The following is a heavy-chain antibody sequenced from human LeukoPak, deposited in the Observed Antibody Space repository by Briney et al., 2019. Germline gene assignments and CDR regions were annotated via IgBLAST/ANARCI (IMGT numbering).Heavy chain of an antibody. Sequence: SETLSLTCTVSGGSISSYHWSWIRQPPGKELEWIGYIFYTGSTNYNPSLKTRVTISLDTSKNQFSLKLSSVTAADTAVYYCARHSFLRFPLGYWGQGTLVTVSS. CDR2: IFYTGST. V-gene: IGHV4-59*01. D-gene: IGHD3-3*01. J-gene: IGHJ4*02. CDR1: GGSISSYH. CDR3: ARHSFLRFPLGY.